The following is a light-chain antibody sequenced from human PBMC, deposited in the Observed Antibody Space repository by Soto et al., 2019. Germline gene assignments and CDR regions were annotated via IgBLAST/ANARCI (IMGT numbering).Light chain of an antibody. CDR3: QQYNNWPGT. CDR1: QSVSSN. J-gene: IGKJ1*01. CDR2: GAS. Sequence: EILMTQSPATLSVSAGERATLSCRASQSVSSNLAGYQQKPGQSPRLLIYGASIRATGIPARFSGSGSGTEFTLTLSRLQSEDFAAYYCQQYNNWPGTFGQGTKVDIK. V-gene: IGKV3D-15*01.